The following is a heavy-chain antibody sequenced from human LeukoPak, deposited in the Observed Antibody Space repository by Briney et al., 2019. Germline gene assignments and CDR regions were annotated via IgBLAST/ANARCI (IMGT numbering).Heavy chain of an antibody. V-gene: IGHV3-33*06. D-gene: IGHD1-26*01. Sequence: GGSLRLSCAASGFTFSDYGIHWVRQAPGKGLEWVAVIWYDGTNKYYGDSVKGRFTISRDNSKNTLYLQMNSLRAEDTAVYYCAKDRGSYSTTADSWGQGTLVTVS. CDR3: AKDRGSYSTTADS. CDR2: IWYDGTNK. CDR1: GFTFSDYG. J-gene: IGHJ5*01.